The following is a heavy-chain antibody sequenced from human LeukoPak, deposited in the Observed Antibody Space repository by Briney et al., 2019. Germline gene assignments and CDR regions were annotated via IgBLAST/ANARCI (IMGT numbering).Heavy chain of an antibody. CDR1: GYTFTSYA. D-gene: IGHD6-6*01. Sequence: ASVKVSCKASGYTFTSYAMHWVRQAPGQRLEWMGWINAGNGNTKYSQEFQGRVTITRDTSASTAYMELSSLRSEDMAVYYCARDRQLVAEFDYWGQGTLVTVSS. V-gene: IGHV1-3*03. CDR2: INAGNGNT. CDR3: ARDRQLVAEFDY. J-gene: IGHJ4*02.